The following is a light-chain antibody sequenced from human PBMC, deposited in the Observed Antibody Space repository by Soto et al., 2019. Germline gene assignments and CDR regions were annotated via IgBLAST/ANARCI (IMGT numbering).Light chain of an antibody. CDR3: QQRSNWPRFT. Sequence: EIVLTQSPATLSLSPGERATLSCRASQSVSSYLAWYQQKPGQAPRLLIYDASNRATGIPARFSGGGSGTDFTLTISSLEPEDFGVYYCQQRSNWPRFTFGQGTTLEIK. CDR2: DAS. J-gene: IGKJ2*01. V-gene: IGKV3-11*01. CDR1: QSVSSY.